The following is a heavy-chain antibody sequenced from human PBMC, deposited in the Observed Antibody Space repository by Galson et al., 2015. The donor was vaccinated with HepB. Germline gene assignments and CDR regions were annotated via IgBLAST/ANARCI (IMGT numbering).Heavy chain of an antibody. D-gene: IGHD1-7*01. CDR3: AKDLESYGNYNLDY. V-gene: IGHV3-30*18. Sequence: LRLSCAASGFTFSSYGLHWVRQAPGKGLEWVAVISSDAGNKHYADSVKGRFTISRDNSKNTLYLQMNSLRAEDTAVYHCAKDLESYGNYNLDYWGQATLITVSS. J-gene: IGHJ4*02. CDR1: GFTFSSYG. CDR2: ISSDAGNK.